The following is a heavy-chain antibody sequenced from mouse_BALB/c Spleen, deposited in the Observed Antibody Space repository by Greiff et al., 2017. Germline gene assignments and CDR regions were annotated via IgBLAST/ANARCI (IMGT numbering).Heavy chain of an antibody. V-gene: IGHV5-6*01. Sequence: EVHLVESGGDLVKPGGSLKLSCAASGFTFSSYGMSWVRQTPDKRLEWVATISSGGSYTYYPDSVKGRFTISRDNAKNTLYLQMSSLKSEDTAMYYCARQPYYYGSSSWFAYWGQGTLVTVSA. CDR1: GFTFSSYG. CDR2: ISSGGSYT. D-gene: IGHD1-1*01. CDR3: ARQPYYYGSSSWFAY. J-gene: IGHJ3*01.